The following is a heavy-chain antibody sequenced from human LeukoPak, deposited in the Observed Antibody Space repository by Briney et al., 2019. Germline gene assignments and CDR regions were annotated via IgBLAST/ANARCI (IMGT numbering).Heavy chain of an antibody. CDR3: ARAAGYYLAEYFQH. D-gene: IGHD3-9*01. Sequence: ASVKVSCKASGGTFSSYAISWVRQAPGQGLEWVGRIIPIFGTANYAQKFQGRVTITTDESTSTAYMELSSLRSEDTAVYYCARAAGYYLAEYFQHWGQGTLVTVSS. CDR1: GGTFSSYA. V-gene: IGHV1-69*05. J-gene: IGHJ1*01. CDR2: IIPIFGTA.